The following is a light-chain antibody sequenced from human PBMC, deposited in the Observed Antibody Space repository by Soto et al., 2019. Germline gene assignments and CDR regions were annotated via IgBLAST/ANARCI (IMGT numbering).Light chain of an antibody. J-gene: IGKJ2*01. V-gene: IGKV3-20*01. CDR3: QLYDSSSYT. CDR1: QAVNTR. CDR2: GAS. Sequence: EIVLTQSPATLSSFPGDRVTLSCRASQAVNTRLAWYQHKPGQAPRLLIYGASRRATDIPDRFSGSGSGTEFTLTISRLEPEDYAVYYCQLYDSSSYTFGQGTKVDIK.